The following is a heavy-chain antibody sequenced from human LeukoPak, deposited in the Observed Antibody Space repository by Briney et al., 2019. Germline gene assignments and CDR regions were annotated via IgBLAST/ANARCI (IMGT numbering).Heavy chain of an antibody. V-gene: IGHV3-7*01. CDR3: VRDYDVIGETN. CDR2: INQDRSEK. Sequence: GGSLRLSCAVSGFTFSRYWMNWVRQAPGKGLEWVANINQDRSEKYYVDSVKGRFTISRDNAKNSLYLQMNSLRAEDTAVYYCVRDYDVIGETNWGQGTLVTVSS. J-gene: IGHJ4*02. D-gene: IGHD2-21*01. CDR1: GFTFSRYW.